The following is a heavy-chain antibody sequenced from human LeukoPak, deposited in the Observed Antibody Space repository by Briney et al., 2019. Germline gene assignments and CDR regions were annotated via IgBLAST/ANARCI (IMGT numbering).Heavy chain of an antibody. Sequence: GGSLRFSCAASGFTFSSYAMSWVRQAPGKGLEWVSGINNSGGSTYYADSVKGRFTISRGNSKNTLYLQMNSLRDEDTAVYYCAKASGYCSSTTSCYLYFDYWGQGTLVTVSS. CDR3: AKASGYCSSTTSCYLYFDY. V-gene: IGHV3-23*01. D-gene: IGHD2-2*01. CDR1: GFTFSSYA. J-gene: IGHJ4*02. CDR2: INNSGGST.